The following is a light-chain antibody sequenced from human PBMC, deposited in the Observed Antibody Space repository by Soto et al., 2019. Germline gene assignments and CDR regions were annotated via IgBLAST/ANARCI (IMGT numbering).Light chain of an antibody. Sequence: QSALTQPPSVSGSPGQSVTISCTVTSSDVGDYEHVSWYQQAPGTAPKLIIFDVTNRPSGVPDRFSGSKSGNTPSLTIFGLQAEDEADYYCSLYTSSSTWVFGGGTMVTVL. V-gene: IGLV2-18*01. CDR3: SLYTSSSTWV. CDR2: DVT. J-gene: IGLJ3*02. CDR1: SSDVGDYEH.